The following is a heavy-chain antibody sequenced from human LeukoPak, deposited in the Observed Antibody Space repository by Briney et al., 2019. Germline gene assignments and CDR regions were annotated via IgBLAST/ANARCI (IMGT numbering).Heavy chain of an antibody. CDR1: GGSISSSSYY. J-gene: IGHJ4*02. CDR2: IYYSGST. D-gene: IGHD2-2*01. CDR3: ARGVVPYYFDY. V-gene: IGHV4-39*07. Sequence: PSETLSLTCTVSGGSISSSSYYWGWIRQPPGKGLEWIGSIYYSGSTNYNPSLKSRVTISVDTSKNQFSLKLSSVTAADTAVYYCARGVVPYYFDYWGQGTLVTVSS.